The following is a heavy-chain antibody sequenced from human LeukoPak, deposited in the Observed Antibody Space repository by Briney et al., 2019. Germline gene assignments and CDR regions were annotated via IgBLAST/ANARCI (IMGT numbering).Heavy chain of an antibody. D-gene: IGHD2-2*01. V-gene: IGHV4-59*11. J-gene: IGHJ4*02. CDR2: IHDTGST. CDR3: ARFSSGCSTSSCYLTY. Sequence: TLSLTCSVSGGSLSSHYWSWIRQPPGKGLELIGHIHDTGSTFYNPSLRGRVTISLDTSNNQFSLKLTSMTAADTAVYYCARFSSGCSTSSCYLTYWGQGTPVTVS. CDR1: GGSLSSHY.